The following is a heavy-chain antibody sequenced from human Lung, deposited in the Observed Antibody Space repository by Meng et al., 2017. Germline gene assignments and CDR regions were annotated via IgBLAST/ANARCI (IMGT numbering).Heavy chain of an antibody. CDR3: ARGPTTMAHDFDY. Sequence: QVALQEVGAGLLKSSEALSLTCVVSGASFSDYYWSWIRQPPGKGLEWIGEINHSGSTNHNPSLESRATIPVDTSQNNLSLKLSSVTAADSAVYYCARGPTTMAHDFDYWGQGTLVTVSS. V-gene: IGHV4-34*04. CDR2: INHSGST. CDR1: GASFSDYY. J-gene: IGHJ4*02. D-gene: IGHD4-11*01.